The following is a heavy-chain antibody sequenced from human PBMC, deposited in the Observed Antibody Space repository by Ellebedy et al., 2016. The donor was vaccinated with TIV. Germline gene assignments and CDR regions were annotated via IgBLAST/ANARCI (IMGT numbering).Heavy chain of an antibody. V-gene: IGHV1-46*01. D-gene: IGHD3-16*02. Sequence: ASVKVSXKASGYTFTSYYLHWVRQAPGQGLEWMGIINPSGGSTSYAQKFQGRVTMTRDTSTSTVYMELSSLKSEDTAVFYCARDGAYDYVWGSYRSDAFDIWGQGTMVTVSS. J-gene: IGHJ3*02. CDR2: INPSGGST. CDR1: GYTFTSYY. CDR3: ARDGAYDYVWGSYRSDAFDI.